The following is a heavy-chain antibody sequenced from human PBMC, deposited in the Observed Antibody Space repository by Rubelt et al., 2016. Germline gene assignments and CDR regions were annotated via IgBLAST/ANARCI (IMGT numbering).Heavy chain of an antibody. CDR1: GYTFTSYG. Sequence: QVHLVQSGAEVKKPGASVKVSCKASGYTFTSYGISWVRQAPVQGLEWMGWISAYNGKTNYAQKVQVSVTMTTDTATGTAYMELRSLRSDDTAVYYCARDLPPFRRYNWNFPLDYWGQGTLVTVSS. CDR2: ISAYNGKT. V-gene: IGHV1-18*01. D-gene: IGHD1-7*01. J-gene: IGHJ4*02. CDR3: ARDLPPFRRYNWNFPLDY.